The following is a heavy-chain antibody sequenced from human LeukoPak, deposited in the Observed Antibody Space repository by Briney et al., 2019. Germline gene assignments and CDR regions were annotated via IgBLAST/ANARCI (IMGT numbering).Heavy chain of an antibody. J-gene: IGHJ4*02. CDR2: IQEDGNEM. Sequence: GGSLRLSCAATGFNFRKHWMSWVRQSIGKGLECVAKIQEDGNEMHYVDSVKGRFTISRDNARNSLYLQMNNLRVEDTAIYYCARDHYTWNDAYLDYWGQGTLVTVSS. D-gene: IGHD1-1*01. CDR1: GFNFRKHW. CDR3: ARDHYTWNDAYLDY. V-gene: IGHV3-7*01.